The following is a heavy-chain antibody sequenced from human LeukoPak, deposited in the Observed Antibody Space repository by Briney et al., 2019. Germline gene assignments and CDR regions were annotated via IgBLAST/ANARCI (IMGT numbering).Heavy chain of an antibody. CDR3: TSQGVGASDVYYYYYKDV. J-gene: IGHJ6*03. V-gene: IGHV3-15*01. Sequence: AGSLSLTCAASGFTFSNACMSWVRQAPGKGLEWVGRIKSKNDGGTIDYAATVKGRFTISRDNSKKTLYLQMNSLKTEDTAVYYCTSQGVGASDVYYYYYKDVWGKGTTVTVSS. CDR2: IKSKNDGGTI. CDR1: GFTFSNAC. D-gene: IGHD1-26*01.